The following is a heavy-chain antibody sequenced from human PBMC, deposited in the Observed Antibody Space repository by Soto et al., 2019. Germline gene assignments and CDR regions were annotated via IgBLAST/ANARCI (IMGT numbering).Heavy chain of an antibody. J-gene: IGHJ5*02. CDR2: ISGANGNT. V-gene: IGHV1-18*04. D-gene: IGHD2-15*01. Sequence: ASVKVSCKASGYTFRSYGINWLRQAPGQGLEWVGWISGANGNTNYAQKLQGRVTMTTDTSTSTAYMELRSLRSDDTAVYYCARTYIVVVVAATPNWFDPWGQGTLVTVSS. CDR1: GYTFRSYG. CDR3: ARTYIVVVVAATPNWFDP.